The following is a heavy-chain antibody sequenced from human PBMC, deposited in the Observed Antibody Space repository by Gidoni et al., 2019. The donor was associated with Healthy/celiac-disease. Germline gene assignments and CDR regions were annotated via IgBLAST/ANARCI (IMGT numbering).Heavy chain of an antibody. D-gene: IGHD3-3*01. CDR1: GFTFSSYG. V-gene: IGHV3-30*18. Sequence: QVQLVESGGGVVQPGRSLRLSCAASGFTFSSYGMHWVRQAPGKGLEWVAVISYDGSNKYYADSVKGRFTISRDNSKNTLYLQMNSLRAEDTAVYYCAKARPPYYDFSPSGYWGQGTLVTVSS. CDR2: ISYDGSNK. CDR3: AKARPPYYDFSPSGY. J-gene: IGHJ4*02.